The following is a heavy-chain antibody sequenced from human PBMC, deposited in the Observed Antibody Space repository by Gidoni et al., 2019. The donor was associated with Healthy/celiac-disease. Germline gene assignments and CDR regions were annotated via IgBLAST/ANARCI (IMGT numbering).Heavy chain of an antibody. J-gene: IGHJ5*02. CDR2: IYYSGST. D-gene: IGHD2-15*01. Sequence: QVQLQESGPGLVKPSETLSLTCTVSGGSVSSGSYYWSWIRQPPGKGLEWIGYIYYSGSTNYNPSRKSRVTISVDTSKNQFSLKLSSVTAADTAVYYCARVVVAALPKFDPWGQGTLVTVSS. CDR3: ARVVVAALPKFDP. V-gene: IGHV4-61*01. CDR1: GGSVSSGSYY.